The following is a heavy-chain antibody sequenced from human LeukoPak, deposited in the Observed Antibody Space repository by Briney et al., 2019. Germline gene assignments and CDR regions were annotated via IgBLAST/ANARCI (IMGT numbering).Heavy chain of an antibody. J-gene: IGHJ6*02. V-gene: IGHV3-48*04. CDR1: GFTFSSYS. CDR3: ARDLARNTHLMDV. CDR2: ISSSGSTI. Sequence: PGGSLRLSCAASGFTFSSYSMNWVRQAPGKGLEWVSYISSSGSTIYYADSVKGRFTISRDNAKNSLYLQMSSLRAEDTAVYYCARDLARNTHLMDVWGQGTTVTVSS. D-gene: IGHD1/OR15-1a*01.